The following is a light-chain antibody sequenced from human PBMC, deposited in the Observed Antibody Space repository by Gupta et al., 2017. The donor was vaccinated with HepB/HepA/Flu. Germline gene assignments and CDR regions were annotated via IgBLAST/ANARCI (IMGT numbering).Light chain of an antibody. CDR1: QSVSSY. CDR2: DVS. Sequence: ELVLTQSPATLSLSPGERATLSCRASQSVSSYLAWYQQTPGQAPRLLIYDVSKRATGIPARFSGSGSGTDFTLTISSLEPEDFAVYYCHQRSNWPITFGQGTRLEIK. V-gene: IGKV3-11*01. CDR3: HQRSNWPIT. J-gene: IGKJ5*01.